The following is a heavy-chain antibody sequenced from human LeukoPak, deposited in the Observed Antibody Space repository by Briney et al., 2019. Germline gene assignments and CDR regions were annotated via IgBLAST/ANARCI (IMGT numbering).Heavy chain of an antibody. J-gene: IGHJ6*02. Sequence: GGSLRLSCAASGFTFSSYWMNWARQAPGKGLEWVASINHNGNVNYYVDSVKGRFTISRDNAKNSLYLQMNSLRAEDTAVYYCARMGYSYGYGRYYYYGMDVWGQGTTVTVSS. CDR2: INHNGNVN. CDR3: ARMGYSYGYGRYYYYGMDV. V-gene: IGHV3-7*01. CDR1: GFTFSSYW. D-gene: IGHD5-18*01.